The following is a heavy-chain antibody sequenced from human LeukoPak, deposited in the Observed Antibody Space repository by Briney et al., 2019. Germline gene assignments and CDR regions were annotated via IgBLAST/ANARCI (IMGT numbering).Heavy chain of an antibody. CDR2: ISSSGSTI. CDR3: VRSTAVAGEYYFDY. J-gene: IGHJ4*02. CDR1: GFTFSSYE. V-gene: IGHV3-48*03. D-gene: IGHD6-19*01. Sequence: GGSLRLSCAASGFTFSSYEMNWVRQAPGKGLEWVSYISSSGSTIYYADSVKGRFTISRDNAKNSLYLQMNSLRAEDTAVYYCVRSTAVAGEYYFDYWGQGTLGTVSS.